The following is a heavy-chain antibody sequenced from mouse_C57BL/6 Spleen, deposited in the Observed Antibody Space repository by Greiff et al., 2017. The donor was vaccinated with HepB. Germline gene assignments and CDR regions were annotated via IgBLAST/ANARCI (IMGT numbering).Heavy chain of an antibody. CDR3: ASWDPYAMDY. D-gene: IGHD4-1*01. CDR2: IDPSDSYT. J-gene: IGHJ4*01. Sequence: QVQLQQPGAELVRPGTSVKLSCKASGYTFTSYWMHWVKQRPGQGLEWIGVIDPSDSYTNYNQKFKGKATLTVDTSSSTAYMQLSSLTSEDSAVYYCASWDPYAMDYWGQGTSVTVSS. CDR1: GYTFTSYW. V-gene: IGHV1-59*01.